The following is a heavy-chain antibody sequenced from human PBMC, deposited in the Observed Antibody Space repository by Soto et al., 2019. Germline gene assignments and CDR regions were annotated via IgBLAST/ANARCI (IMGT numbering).Heavy chain of an antibody. D-gene: IGHD3-22*01. V-gene: IGHV1-69*04. CDR3: ARESDKSGYYYDSSGYYS. Sequence: SVKVSCKASGGTFSSYTISWVRHAPGQGLEWMGRIIPILGIANYAQKFQGRVTITADKSTSTAYMELSSLRSEDTAVYYCARESDKSGYYYDSSGYYSWGQGTLVTVSS. J-gene: IGHJ4*02. CDR1: GGTFSSYT. CDR2: IIPILGIA.